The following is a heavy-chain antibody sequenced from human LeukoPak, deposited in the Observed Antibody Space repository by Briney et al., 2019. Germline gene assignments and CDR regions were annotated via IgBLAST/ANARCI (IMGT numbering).Heavy chain of an antibody. Sequence: SVKVSCKASGGTFSSCAISWVRQAPGQGLEWMGRIIPIFGIANYAQKFQGRVTITAGKSTSTAYMELSSLRSEDTAVYYCAREYSSSSFDYWGQGTLVTVSS. V-gene: IGHV1-69*04. J-gene: IGHJ4*02. CDR3: AREYSSSSFDY. CDR2: IIPIFGIA. D-gene: IGHD6-6*01. CDR1: GGTFSSCA.